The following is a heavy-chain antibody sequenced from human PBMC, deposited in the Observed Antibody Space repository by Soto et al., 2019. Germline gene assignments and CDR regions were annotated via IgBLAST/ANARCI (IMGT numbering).Heavy chain of an antibody. CDR3: ARSMTTVTTDGAFGI. D-gene: IGHD4-4*01. J-gene: IGHJ3*02. CDR1: GYSFTTYW. Sequence: PGESLKISCKGSGYSFTTYWIGWGRQMPGKGLEWMGIIYPGDSDTRYSPSFQGQVIISADKSISTAYLQWSSLKASDTAMYYCARSMTTVTTDGAFGIWGQGTMVTVSS. CDR2: IYPGDSDT. V-gene: IGHV5-51*01.